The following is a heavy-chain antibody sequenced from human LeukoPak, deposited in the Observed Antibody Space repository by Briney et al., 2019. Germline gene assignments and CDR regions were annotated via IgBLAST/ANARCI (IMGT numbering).Heavy chain of an antibody. D-gene: IGHD6-19*01. V-gene: IGHV3-30*18. Sequence: GGSLRLSCAASGFTFSSYWMNWARQAPGKGLEWVAMISYDENSKQYADFVKGRFTISRDNSKNTLYLQMNSLRTEDTAVYHCAKDLYGSGWYNYFDPWGQGALVTVSS. J-gene: IGHJ5*02. CDR2: ISYDENSK. CDR1: GFTFSSYW. CDR3: AKDLYGSGWYNYFDP.